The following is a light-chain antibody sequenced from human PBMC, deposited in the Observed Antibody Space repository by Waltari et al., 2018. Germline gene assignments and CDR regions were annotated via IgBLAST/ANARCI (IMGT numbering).Light chain of an antibody. CDR3: QQYNTYSIA. J-gene: IGKJ4*01. Sequence: DIQMTQSPSTLSASVGDSVTITCRASQNIDTWLAWYQQTPGKAPKLLISKASNLESGVPSRFSGSGSGTDFTLTISILQPDDFATYYCQQYNTYSIAFGGGTKVEI. V-gene: IGKV1-5*03. CDR2: KAS. CDR1: QNIDTW.